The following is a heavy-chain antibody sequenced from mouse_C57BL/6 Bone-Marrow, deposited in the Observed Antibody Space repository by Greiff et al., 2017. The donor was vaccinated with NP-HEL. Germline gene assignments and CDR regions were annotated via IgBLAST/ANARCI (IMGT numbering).Heavy chain of an antibody. Sequence: EVQLVESGGGLVKPGGSLKLSCAASGFTFSSYAMSWVRQTPEKRLEWVATISDGGSYTYYPDNVKGRFTISRDNAKNNLYLQMSHLKSEDTAMYYCARDESYDGYYSYYFDYWGQGTTLTVSS. V-gene: IGHV5-4*01. D-gene: IGHD2-3*01. J-gene: IGHJ2*01. CDR2: ISDGGSYT. CDR3: ARDESYDGYYSYYFDY. CDR1: GFTFSSYA.